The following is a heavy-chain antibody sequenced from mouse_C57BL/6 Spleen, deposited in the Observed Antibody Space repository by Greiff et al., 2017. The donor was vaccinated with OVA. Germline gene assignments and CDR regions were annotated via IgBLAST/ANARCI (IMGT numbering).Heavy chain of an antibody. CDR1: GYTFTSYW. CDR3: ARCGDYGPPWFAY. V-gene: IGHV1-64*01. CDR2: IHPNSGST. Sequence: QVQLKQPGAELVKPGASVKLSCKASGYTFTSYWMHWVKQRPGQGLEWIGMIHPNSGSTNYNEKFKSKATLTVDKSSSTAYMQLISLTSEDSAGYYCARCGDYGPPWFAYWGQGTLVTVSA. D-gene: IGHD1-1*02. J-gene: IGHJ3*01.